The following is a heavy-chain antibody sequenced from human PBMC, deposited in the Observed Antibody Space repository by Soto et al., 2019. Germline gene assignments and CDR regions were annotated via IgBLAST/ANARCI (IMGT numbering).Heavy chain of an antibody. CDR2: ISSSGSDI. D-gene: IGHD5-18*01. V-gene: IGHV3-21*01. CDR3: VREGYSYDHAFDI. J-gene: IGHJ3*02. Sequence: SGGSLRLSCAASDFIFRSYNMNWVRQAPGKGLEWVSSISSSGSDIFYADSVRGRFTISRDNAKNALYLQMNSLGAEDTAVYYCVREGYSYDHAFDIWGQGTVVTVSS. CDR1: DFIFRSYN.